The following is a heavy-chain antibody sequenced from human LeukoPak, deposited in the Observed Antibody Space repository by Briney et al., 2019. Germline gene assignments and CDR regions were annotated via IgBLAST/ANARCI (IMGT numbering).Heavy chain of an antibody. CDR3: ARDPSAYYYDSSGSIESGAKGY. Sequence: PGGSLRLSCAASGFTFSSYSMNWVRQAPGKGLEWVSSISSSSSYIYYADSVKGRFTISRDNAKNSLYLQMNSLRAEDTAVYYCARDPSAYYYDSSGSIESGAKGYWGQGTLVTVSS. D-gene: IGHD3-22*01. J-gene: IGHJ4*02. V-gene: IGHV3-21*01. CDR1: GFTFSSYS. CDR2: ISSSSSYI.